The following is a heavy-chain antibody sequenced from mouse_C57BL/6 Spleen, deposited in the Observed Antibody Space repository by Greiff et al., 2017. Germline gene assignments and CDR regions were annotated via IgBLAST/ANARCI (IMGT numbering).Heavy chain of an antibody. Sequence: VQLQQSGPELVKPGASVKMSCKASGYTFTDYNMHWVKQSPGKSLEWIGYINPNNGGTSYNQKFKGKATLTVNKSSSTAYMELRSLTSEDSAVDYCASTDYGSSFAMDYWGQGTSVTVSS. D-gene: IGHD1-1*01. CDR1: GYTFTDYN. CDR3: ASTDYGSSFAMDY. CDR2: INPNNGGT. V-gene: IGHV1-22*01. J-gene: IGHJ4*01.